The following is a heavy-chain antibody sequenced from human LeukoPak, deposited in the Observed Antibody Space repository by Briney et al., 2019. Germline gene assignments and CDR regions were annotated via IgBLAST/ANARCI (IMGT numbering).Heavy chain of an antibody. J-gene: IGHJ3*02. Sequence: SVKASCKASGGTFSSYTISWLRQAPGQGLEWMGRIIPILGIANYAQQFQGRVTITADKSTSTAYMELSSLRSEDTAVYYCASDCSSTSCYLHDAFDIWGQGTMVTVSS. D-gene: IGHD2-2*01. V-gene: IGHV1-69*02. CDR3: ASDCSSTSCYLHDAFDI. CDR2: IIPILGIA. CDR1: GGTFSSYT.